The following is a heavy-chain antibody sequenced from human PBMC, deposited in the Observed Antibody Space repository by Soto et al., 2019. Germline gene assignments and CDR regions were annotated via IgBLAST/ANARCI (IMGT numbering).Heavy chain of an antibody. V-gene: IGHV4-31*03. CDR1: GGSISSGGYY. CDR2: IYYSGST. D-gene: IGHD3-9*01. Sequence: SETLSLTCTVSGGSISSGGYYWSWIRQHPGKGLEWIGYIYYSGSTYYNPSLKSRVTISVDTSKNQFSLKLSSVTAADTAVYYCARDSNLLTGYANWFDPWGQGTLVTVSS. J-gene: IGHJ5*02. CDR3: ARDSNLLTGYANWFDP.